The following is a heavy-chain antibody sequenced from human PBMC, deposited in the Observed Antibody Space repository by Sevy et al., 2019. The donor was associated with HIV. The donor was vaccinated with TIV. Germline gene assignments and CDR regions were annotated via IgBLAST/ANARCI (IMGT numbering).Heavy chain of an antibody. CDR1: GFTFADYA. CDR2: ISGSGSSS. Sequence: GGSLRLSCVGSGFTFADYAMTWVRQAPGKGPEWVSSISGSGSSSKNADSVKGRFAISRDNSKNTPYLQMNSMRAEDTAVYFCTKKSYGSGTYTWFDPWGQGTLVTVSS. J-gene: IGHJ5*02. V-gene: IGHV3-23*01. D-gene: IGHD3-10*01. CDR3: TKKSYGSGTYTWFDP.